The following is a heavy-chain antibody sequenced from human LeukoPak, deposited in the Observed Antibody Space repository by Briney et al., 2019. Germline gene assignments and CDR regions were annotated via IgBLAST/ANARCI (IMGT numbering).Heavy chain of an antibody. CDR3: ARRTAPDY. V-gene: IGHV3-21*01. CDR1: GFTFSSYM. Sequence: GGSLRLSCAASGFTFSSYMKQWVRQAPGKGLEWVSSISSDSTYVFYTDSLKGRFTVSRDNAKNSLYLQMNNLRAEDTAVYYCARRTAPDYWGQGTLVTVSS. D-gene: IGHD1/OR15-1a*01. CDR2: ISSDSTYV. J-gene: IGHJ4*02.